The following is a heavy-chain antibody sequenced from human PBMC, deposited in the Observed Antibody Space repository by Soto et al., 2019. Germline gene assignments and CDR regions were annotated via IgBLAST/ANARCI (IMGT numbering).Heavy chain of an antibody. V-gene: IGHV5-51*01. CDR1: GYTFTSNW. CDR2: IYPGDSET. J-gene: IGHJ5*02. D-gene: IGHD3-16*01. CDR3: ARPEIPTRSDDYDYPFDL. Sequence: GESLKISCKGSGYTFTSNWIGWVRQMPGKGLEWMGIIYPGDSETRYSPSFQGQVTISADKSINTAYLQWSSLKASDTAIYYCARPEIPTRSDDYDYPFDLWGQGTLVTVSS.